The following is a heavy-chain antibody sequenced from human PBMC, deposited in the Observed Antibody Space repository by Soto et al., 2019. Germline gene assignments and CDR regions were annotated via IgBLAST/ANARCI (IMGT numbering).Heavy chain of an antibody. V-gene: IGHV3-30*18. J-gene: IGHJ6*02. CDR2: ISYDGSNK. Sequence: GGSLRLSCAASGFTFSSYGMHWVRQAPGKGLEWVAVISYDGSNKYYADSVKGRFPISRDKSKNTLYLQMNSLRAEDTDVYYCAKARTFRAIGYYYGMDVWGQGTTVTVSS. D-gene: IGHD2-2*02. CDR3: AKARTFRAIGYYYGMDV. CDR1: GFTFSSYG.